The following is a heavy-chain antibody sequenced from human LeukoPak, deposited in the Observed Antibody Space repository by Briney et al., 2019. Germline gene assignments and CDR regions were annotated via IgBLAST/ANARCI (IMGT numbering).Heavy chain of an antibody. V-gene: IGHV4-59*08. CDR3: ARCYYDSSGHYAFDI. J-gene: IGHJ3*02. CDR1: GGSISNKY. Sequence: SETLSLTCTVSGGSISNKYWSWIRQPPGKGLEWIGYIYYSGSTNYNPSLKSRVTISVDTSKNQFSLKLSSVTAADTAVYYCARCYYDSSGHYAFDIWGQGTWSPSLQ. CDR2: IYYSGST. D-gene: IGHD3-22*01.